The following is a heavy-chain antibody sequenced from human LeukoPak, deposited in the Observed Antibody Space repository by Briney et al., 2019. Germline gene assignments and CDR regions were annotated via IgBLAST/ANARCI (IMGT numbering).Heavy chain of an antibody. V-gene: IGHV1-2*02. CDR1: GYTFTGYY. CDR3: ARAPRWARPEGFCFDY. CDR2: FNPNSGGT. Sequence: ASVKVSCKASGYTFTGYYMHSVRQAPGQGLEWMGWFNPNSGGTNYAQKFQGRVTMTRDTSISTAYMELSRLRSDDTAVYYCARAPRWARPEGFCFDYWGQGTVVTVSS. J-gene: IGHJ4*02. D-gene: IGHD6-6*01.